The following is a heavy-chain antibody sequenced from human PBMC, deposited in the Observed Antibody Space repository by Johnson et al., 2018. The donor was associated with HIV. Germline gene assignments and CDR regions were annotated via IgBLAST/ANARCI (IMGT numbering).Heavy chain of an antibody. CDR1: GFTLSSYD. J-gene: IGHJ3*02. Sequence: VQLVESGGGLVQPGGSLRLSCAASGFTLSSYDIHWVRQATGKGLEWVAAIGTTGDTFYPGSVKGRFTISRENAKNSLYIQMNSLRAGDTAVYYCARTLGFGTEDAFDIWGQGTMVTVSS. CDR2: IGTTGDT. V-gene: IGHV3-13*01. D-gene: IGHD3-10*01. CDR3: ARTLGFGTEDAFDI.